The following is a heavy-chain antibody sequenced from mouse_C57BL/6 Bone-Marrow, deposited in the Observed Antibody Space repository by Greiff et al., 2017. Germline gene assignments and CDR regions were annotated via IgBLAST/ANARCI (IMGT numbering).Heavy chain of an antibody. CDR1: GYTFTSYG. J-gene: IGHJ2*01. V-gene: IGHV1-81*01. D-gene: IGHD1-1*01. CDR2: IYPRSGNT. Sequence: HVQLKESGAELARPGASVKLSCKASGYTFTSYGISWVKQRTGQGLEWIGEIYPRSGNTYYNEKFKGKATLTADKSSSTAYMELRSLTSEDSAVYFCAKHAITTVVDYWGQGTTLTVSS. CDR3: AKHAITTVVDY.